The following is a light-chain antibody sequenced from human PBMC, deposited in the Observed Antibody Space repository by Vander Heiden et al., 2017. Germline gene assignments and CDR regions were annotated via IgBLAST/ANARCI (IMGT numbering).Light chain of an antibody. CDR3: QAWDSSTAV. Sequence: SYELTQPPSASVAPGQTASITCSRDKLGDKYAHCYRQKPAQAPVLVIYQDSKRPSGIPGRFSGSNSGNTATLTISGTQAMDEADYYCQAWDSSTAVFGTGTKVTVL. J-gene: IGLJ1*01. CDR1: KLGDKY. CDR2: QDS. V-gene: IGLV3-1*01.